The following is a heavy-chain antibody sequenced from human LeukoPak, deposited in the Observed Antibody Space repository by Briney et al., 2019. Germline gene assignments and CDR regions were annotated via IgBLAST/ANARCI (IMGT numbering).Heavy chain of an antibody. CDR2: ISSSSSTI. V-gene: IGHV3-48*02. D-gene: IGHD2-8*01. CDR3: ARVRVLMVYAILDPVGLDY. Sequence: PGGSLRLSCAASGFTFSSYSMNWVRQAPGKGLEWVSYISSSSSTIYYADSVKGRFTISRDNAKNSLYLQMNSLRDEDTAVYYCARVRVLMVYAILDPVGLDYWGQGTLVTVSS. CDR1: GFTFSSYS. J-gene: IGHJ4*02.